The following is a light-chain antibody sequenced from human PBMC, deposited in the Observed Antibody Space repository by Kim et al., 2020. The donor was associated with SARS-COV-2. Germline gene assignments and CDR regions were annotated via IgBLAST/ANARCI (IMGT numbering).Light chain of an antibody. CDR1: SREVGNYNL. CDR3: CSYAGSNTFVI. V-gene: IGLV2-23*02. J-gene: IGLJ2*01. Sequence: QSITISCTGTSREVGNYNLVSWYQQRPGKAPKLIIFEVSKRPSGVSNRFSGSKSGDTASLTISGLQAEDESDYYCCSYAGSNTFVIFGGGTQLTVL. CDR2: EVS.